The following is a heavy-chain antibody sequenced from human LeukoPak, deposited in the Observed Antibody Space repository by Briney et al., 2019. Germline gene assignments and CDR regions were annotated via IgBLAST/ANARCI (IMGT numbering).Heavy chain of an antibody. J-gene: IGHJ4*02. V-gene: IGHV1-2*02. CDR3: ARDDAVGATRGGY. D-gene: IGHD1-26*01. CDR1: GYNFTAYY. CDR2: IHPNSGDT. Sequence: ASVKVSCKASGYNFTAYYLHWVRQAPGQGLEWMGWIHPNSGDTNYAQKLQGRVTMTTDTSTSTAYMELRSLRSDDTAVYYCARDDAVGATRGGYWGQGTLVTVSS.